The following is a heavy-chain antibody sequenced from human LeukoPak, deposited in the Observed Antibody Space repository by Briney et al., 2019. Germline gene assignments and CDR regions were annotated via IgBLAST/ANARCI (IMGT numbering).Heavy chain of an antibody. Sequence: GRSLRLSCAASGFTFSNYGIHWVRQAPGKGLEWVAVISNDGSNQYYADSVKGRFTISRDNSKNTLYLQMNSLRAEDTAVYFCAKVIQQLVRFGAFDIWGQGTMVTVSS. CDR3: AKVIQQLVRFGAFDI. V-gene: IGHV3-30*18. D-gene: IGHD1-1*01. CDR2: ISNDGSNQ. CDR1: GFTFSNYG. J-gene: IGHJ3*02.